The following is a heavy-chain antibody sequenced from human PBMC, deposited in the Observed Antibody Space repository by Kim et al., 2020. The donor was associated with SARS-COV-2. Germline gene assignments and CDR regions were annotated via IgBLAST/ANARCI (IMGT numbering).Heavy chain of an antibody. J-gene: IGHJ5*02. Sequence: GGSLRLSCAASGFTFSSYALHWVRQAPGKGLEWVAVISYDGSKIYYAESVKGRFTISRDNSKNTLYLQMNSLRAEDTAVYYCARDSGGSYGFDTWGQGTLVTVSS. CDR1: GFTFSSYA. D-gene: IGHD1-26*01. V-gene: IGHV3-30-3*01. CDR2: ISYDGSKI. CDR3: ARDSGGSYGFDT.